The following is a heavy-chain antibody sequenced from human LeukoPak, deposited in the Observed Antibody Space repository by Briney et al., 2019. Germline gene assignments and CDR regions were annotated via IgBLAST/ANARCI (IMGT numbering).Heavy chain of an antibody. J-gene: IGHJ6*03. CDR2: INPNSGGT. Sequence: ASVKVSCRASGYTFTGYYMHWVRQAPGQGLEWMGWINPNSGGTNYAQKLQGRVTKTRDTSISTAYMELSRLRSDDTAVYYCARDVDTAMVTARDSQTLYYYYYMDVWGKGTTVTVSS. D-gene: IGHD5-18*01. CDR1: GYTFTGYY. V-gene: IGHV1-2*02. CDR3: ARDVDTAMVTARDSQTLYYYYYMDV.